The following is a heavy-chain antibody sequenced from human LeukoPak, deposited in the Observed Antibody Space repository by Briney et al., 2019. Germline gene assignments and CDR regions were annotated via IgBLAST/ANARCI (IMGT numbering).Heavy chain of an antibody. CDR2: LVAKSGGT. V-gene: IGHV1-2*02. J-gene: IGHJ3*01. CDR3: AREGVDFDS. CDR1: ESIFTNLL. Sequence: ASVKVSCKASESIFTNLLIHCVRQAPGQGLEWMGWLVAKSGGTHYAQKFQGRVTMTRDTSIRTAYMELSGLRSDDTAVYYCAREGVDFDSWGQGTMVTVSS.